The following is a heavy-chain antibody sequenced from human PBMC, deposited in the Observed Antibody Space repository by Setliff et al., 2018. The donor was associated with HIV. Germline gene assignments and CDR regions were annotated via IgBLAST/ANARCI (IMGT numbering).Heavy chain of an antibody. CDR1: GYTFTNYW. D-gene: IGHD3-3*01. Sequence: PRESLKISCRGSGYTFTNYWIGWVRQMPGRGLEWMGIIYPGDSDTRYSPSFEGQVTMSADKSINTAYLQWNSLKASDTAMYYCARQPTDTSGYNNWFDSWGQGTQVTSPQ. V-gene: IGHV5-51*01. CDR3: ARQPTDTSGYNNWFDS. CDR2: IYPGDSDT. J-gene: IGHJ5*01.